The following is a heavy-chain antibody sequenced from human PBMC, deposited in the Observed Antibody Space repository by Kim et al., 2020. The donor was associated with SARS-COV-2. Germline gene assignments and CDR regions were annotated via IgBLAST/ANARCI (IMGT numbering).Heavy chain of an antibody. V-gene: IGHV3-23*01. D-gene: IGHD6-13*01. J-gene: IGHJ3*02. CDR1: GFTFSSYA. Sequence: GGYLRLSCAASGFTFSSYAMSWVRQAPGKGLEWVSSISDSGGSTYYADSVKGRFTISRDNSRNTLYLQMNSLRAEDTALYYCAKSRGSSWYAFDIWGQGTMVTVSS. CDR3: AKSRGSSWYAFDI. CDR2: ISDSGGST.